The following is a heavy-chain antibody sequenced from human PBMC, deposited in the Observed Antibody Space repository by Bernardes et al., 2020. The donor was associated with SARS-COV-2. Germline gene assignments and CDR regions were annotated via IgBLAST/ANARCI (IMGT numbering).Heavy chain of an antibody. V-gene: IGHV3-21*01. J-gene: IGHJ4*02. CDR1: GGSISSSS. CDR2: ISSSSSYM. D-gene: IGHD1-26*01. Sequence: ETLSLTCTVSGGSISSSSYYWGWIRQPPGKGLEWVSVISSSSSYMYYAHSVKGRFTISRDNAKNSLYLQMNSLRADDTAVYYCVRGDYGSYGCWGQGTLVTVSS. CDR3: VRGDYGSYGC.